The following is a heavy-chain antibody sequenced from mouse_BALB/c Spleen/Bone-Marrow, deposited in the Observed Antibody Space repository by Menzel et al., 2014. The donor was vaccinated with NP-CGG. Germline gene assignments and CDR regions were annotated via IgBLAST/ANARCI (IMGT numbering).Heavy chain of an antibody. CDR2: IDPANGNT. D-gene: IGHD4-1*01. Sequence: VQLQQSGAELVKPGASVKLSCTASGFNIKDTYMHWVKQRPQQGLEWIGRIDPANGNTKYDPKFQGKATITADTSSNTAYLQLSSLTSEDTAVYYCARWEYYAMDYWGQGTSVTVSS. CDR1: GFNIKDTY. J-gene: IGHJ4*01. CDR3: ARWEYYAMDY. V-gene: IGHV14-3*02.